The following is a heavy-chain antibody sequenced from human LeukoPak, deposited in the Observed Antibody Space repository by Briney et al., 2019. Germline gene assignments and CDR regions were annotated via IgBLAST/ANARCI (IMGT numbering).Heavy chain of an antibody. CDR3: ASVYSGSYLDY. V-gene: IGHV4-39*07. CDR2: IYYSGST. J-gene: IGHJ4*02. Sequence: AETLSLTCTVSGGSISSSSYCWGWIRQPPGKGLEWIGSIYYSGSTYYNPSLKSRVTISVDTSKNQFSLKLSSVTAADTAVYYCASVYSGSYLDYWGQGTLVTVSS. CDR1: GGSISSSSYC. D-gene: IGHD1-26*01.